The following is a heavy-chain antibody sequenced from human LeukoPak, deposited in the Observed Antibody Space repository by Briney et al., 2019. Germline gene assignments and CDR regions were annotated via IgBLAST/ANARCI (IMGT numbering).Heavy chain of an antibody. D-gene: IGHD6-13*01. V-gene: IGHV3-30*03. J-gene: IGHJ4*02. Sequence: PGGSLRLSCAASGFTFSSYGMHWVRQAPGKGLEWVAVISYDGSNKYYADSVKGRFTISRDNSKNTLYLQMNSLRAEDTAVYYCARTHIAAAGMRGPYDYWGQGTLVTVSS. CDR1: GFTFSSYG. CDR3: ARTHIAAAGMRGPYDY. CDR2: ISYDGSNK.